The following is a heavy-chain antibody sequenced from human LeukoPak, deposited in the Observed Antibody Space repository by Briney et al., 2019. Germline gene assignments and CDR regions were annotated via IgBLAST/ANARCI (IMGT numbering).Heavy chain of an antibody. D-gene: IGHD1-26*01. CDR3: ARRGSQNEFDY. CDR1: GYTFSSYG. V-gene: IGHV1-18*01. J-gene: IGHJ4*02. Sequence: ASVKVSCKASGYTFSSYGLSWVRQAPGQGLEWMGWIGPNNGNTDYAQNLQGRVTMTTDTSTGTAYMELRSLRSDDTAVYYCARRGSQNEFDYWGQGTLVTVSS. CDR2: IGPNNGNT.